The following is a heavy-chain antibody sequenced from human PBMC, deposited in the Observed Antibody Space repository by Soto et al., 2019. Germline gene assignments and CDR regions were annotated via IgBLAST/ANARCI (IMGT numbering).Heavy chain of an antibody. CDR2: IFPILGMT. D-gene: IGHD3-3*01. CDR1: GGTFSTYS. Sequence: QFQLIQSGAEVKRPGSSVKVSCKIFGGTFSTYSFNWVRQAPGQGLEWMGRIFPILGMTKYAEKFQGRLTIIADTSADTVFMELNRLTAAHTGTYSCASQDDFWRGYRFDPWGRGTLVTASS. V-gene: IGHV1-69*02. J-gene: IGHJ5*02. CDR3: ASQDDFWRGYRFDP.